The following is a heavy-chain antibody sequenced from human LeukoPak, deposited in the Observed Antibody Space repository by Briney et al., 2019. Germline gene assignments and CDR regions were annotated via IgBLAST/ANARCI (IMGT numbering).Heavy chain of an antibody. D-gene: IGHD6-19*01. V-gene: IGHV4-39*01. CDR1: GGSISSSSYS. Sequence: PSETLSLTCTASGGSISSSSYSWGWIRQPPGKGLEWVGSIYYSGSTYYNPSLKSRVTISVDTSKNQFSLKLSSVTAADTAVYYCARHVRKTGIAVAGTPGWFDPWGQGTLVTVSS. CDR3: ARHVRKTGIAVAGTPGWFDP. CDR2: IYYSGST. J-gene: IGHJ5*02.